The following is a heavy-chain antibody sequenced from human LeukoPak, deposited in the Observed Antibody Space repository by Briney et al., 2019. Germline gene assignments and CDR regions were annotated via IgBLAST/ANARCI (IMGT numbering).Heavy chain of an antibody. CDR1: GFTVSSNY. V-gene: IGHV3-21*04. CDR2: TSSSSSYI. CDR3: AKDGGQGADY. J-gene: IGHJ4*02. Sequence: GGSLRLSCAASGFTVSSNYMSWVRQAPGKGLEWVSSTSSSSSYIYYADSVKGRFTISRDNAKNSLYLQMNSLRAEDMAVYYCAKDGGQGADYWGQGTLVSVSS. D-gene: IGHD3-16*01.